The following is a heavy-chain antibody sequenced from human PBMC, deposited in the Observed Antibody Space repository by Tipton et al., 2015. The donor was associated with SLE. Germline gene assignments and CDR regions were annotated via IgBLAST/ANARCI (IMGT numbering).Heavy chain of an antibody. V-gene: IGHV5-10-1*01. CDR3: ARQEQWLVGEAFDI. J-gene: IGHJ3*02. Sequence: SPSFQGHVTISADKSIRTAYLQWRSLKASDTAMYYCARQEQWLVGEAFDIWGQGTMVTVSS. D-gene: IGHD6-19*01.